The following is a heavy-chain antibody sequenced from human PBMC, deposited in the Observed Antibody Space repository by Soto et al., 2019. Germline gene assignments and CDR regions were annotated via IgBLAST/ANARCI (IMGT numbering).Heavy chain of an antibody. CDR2: IYYDGST. CDR3: AKVVVAATRHTDFDS. V-gene: IGHV4-39*01. J-gene: IGHJ4*02. CDR1: GGSINSNNYY. D-gene: IGHD2-15*01. Sequence: PSETLSLTCTVSGGSINSNNYYWGGMRQPPGKGLAWIASIYYDGSTYYNPSLKSRVTISIDTSKNQFSLRLRSVTAADTAIYYCAKVVVAATRHTDFDSWGQGTLVTVSS.